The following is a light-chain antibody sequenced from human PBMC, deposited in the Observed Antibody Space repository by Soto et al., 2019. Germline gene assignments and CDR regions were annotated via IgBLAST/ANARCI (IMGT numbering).Light chain of an antibody. Sequence: QTVVTQPPSASGTPGQRVTISCSGSSSNIGSKSVNWYQQLPGTAPKLLIYSNNQRPSGVPDRVSGSKSGNTAYLTISGLQAEDEADYHCCSYAGSYIVILGGGTKLTVL. CDR1: SSNIGSKS. J-gene: IGLJ2*01. CDR3: CSYAGSYIVI. V-gene: IGLV1-44*01. CDR2: SNN.